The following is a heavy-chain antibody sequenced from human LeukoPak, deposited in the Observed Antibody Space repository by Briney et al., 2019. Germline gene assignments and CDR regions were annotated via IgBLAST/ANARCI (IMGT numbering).Heavy chain of an antibody. Sequence: GGSLRLSCAASGFTFSSYSMNWVRQAPGKGLEWVANINKDGGEKYYVDSVKGRFTISRDNAKNSLYLQMSSLRADDTAVYYCVKDSPPRYSGSPPAYWGQGTLVTVSS. D-gene: IGHD1-26*01. CDR2: INKDGGEK. CDR3: VKDSPPRYSGSPPAY. CDR1: GFTFSSYS. J-gene: IGHJ4*02. V-gene: IGHV3-7*03.